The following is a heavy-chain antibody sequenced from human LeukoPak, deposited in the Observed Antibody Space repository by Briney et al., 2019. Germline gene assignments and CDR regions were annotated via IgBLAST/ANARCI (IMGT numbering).Heavy chain of an antibody. J-gene: IGHJ4*02. D-gene: IGHD5-18*01. CDR1: GGSISSSSYY. CDR3: ARHPGRYSYGIDY. CDR2: IYYSGST. V-gene: IGHV4-39*01. Sequence: PSETLSLTCTVSGGSISSSSYYWGWIRQPPGKGLEWIGSIYYSGSTYYNPSLKSRVTISVDTSKNQFSLKLSFVTAADTAVYYCARHPGRYSYGIDYWGQGTLVTVSS.